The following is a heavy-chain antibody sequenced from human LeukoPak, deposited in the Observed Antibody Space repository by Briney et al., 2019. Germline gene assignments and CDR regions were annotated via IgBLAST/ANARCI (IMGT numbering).Heavy chain of an antibody. V-gene: IGHV3-30-3*01. CDR3: ARDLGYDSSGYYPSDAFDI. J-gene: IGHJ3*02. Sequence: GGSMRLSSAASAFTFSSYAMHWVRQAPGKGLEWVAVISYDGSNKYYADSVKGRFTISRDNSKNTLYLQMNSLRAEDTAVYYCARDLGYDSSGYYPSDAFDIWGQGTMVTVSS. CDR2: ISYDGSNK. CDR1: AFTFSSYA. D-gene: IGHD3-22*01.